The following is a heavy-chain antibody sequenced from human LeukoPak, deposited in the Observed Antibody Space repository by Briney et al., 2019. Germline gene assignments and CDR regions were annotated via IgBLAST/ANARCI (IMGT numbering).Heavy chain of an antibody. CDR3: SRYPSDYTPGSYSD. D-gene: IGHD3-10*01. J-gene: IGHJ4*02. Sequence: PGGSLRLSCSASGFTLSPYTMNWVRQAPGKGLEWVSSISSSGTDIYYADSVKGRFTISRDNAGNSLYLQMSSLRAEDTAGYYCSRYPSDYTPGSYSDWGQGTLGTVSS. CDR1: GFTLSPYT. V-gene: IGHV3-21*01. CDR2: ISSSGTDI.